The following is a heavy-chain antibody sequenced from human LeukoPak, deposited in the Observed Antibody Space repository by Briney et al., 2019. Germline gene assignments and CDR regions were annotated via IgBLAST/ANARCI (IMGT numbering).Heavy chain of an antibody. Sequence: GSLRLSCAASGFTFSDYYMSWIRQAPGKGLEWVSYISSSGSTIYYADSVKGRFTISRDNAKNSLYLQMNSLRAEDTAVYYCARASAAMATVHFDYWGQGTLVTVSS. CDR2: ISSSGSTI. V-gene: IGHV3-11*04. D-gene: IGHD5-24*01. J-gene: IGHJ4*02. CDR1: GFTFSDYY. CDR3: ARASAAMATVHFDY.